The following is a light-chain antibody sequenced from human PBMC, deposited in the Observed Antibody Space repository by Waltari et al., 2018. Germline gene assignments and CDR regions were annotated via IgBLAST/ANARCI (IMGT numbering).Light chain of an antibody. J-gene: IGLJ3*02. CDR3: AAWDDSLSGRV. CDR1: SSNIGSNS. Sequence: QSVLTQPPSASGTPGQRVTISCSGSSSNIGSNSVYWYQQLPGTAPTLLIYRNNQRPSGVPDLFSGSKSGTSASLAISGLRSEDEADYYCAAWDDSLSGRVFGGGTKLTVL. V-gene: IGLV1-47*01. CDR2: RNN.